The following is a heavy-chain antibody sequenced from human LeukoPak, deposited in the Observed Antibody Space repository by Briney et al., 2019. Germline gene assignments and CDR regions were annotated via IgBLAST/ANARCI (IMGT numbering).Heavy chain of an antibody. CDR3: ARDRNDFWSGYYRY. V-gene: IGHV4-61*02. CDR2: IYTSGST. CDR1: GGSISSGSYY. Sequence: PSQTLSLTCTVSGGSISSGSYYWSWIRQPAGKGLEWIGRIYTSGSTNYNPSLKSRVTISVDTSKSQFSLKLSSVTAADTAVYYCARDRNDFWSGYYRYWGQGTLVTVSS. D-gene: IGHD3-3*01. J-gene: IGHJ4*02.